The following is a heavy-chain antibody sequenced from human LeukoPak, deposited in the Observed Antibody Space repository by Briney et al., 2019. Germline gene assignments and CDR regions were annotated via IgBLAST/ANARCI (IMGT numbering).Heavy chain of an antibody. CDR3: ARSYYDILTGYYDY. D-gene: IGHD3-9*01. Sequence: SVTVSCKASGGTFSSYAISWVRQAPGQGLEWMGRIIPILGIANYAQKFQGRVTITADKSTSTAYMELSSLRSEDTAVYYCARSYYDILTGYYDYWGQGTLVTVSS. V-gene: IGHV1-69*04. CDR1: GGTFSSYA. J-gene: IGHJ4*02. CDR2: IIPILGIA.